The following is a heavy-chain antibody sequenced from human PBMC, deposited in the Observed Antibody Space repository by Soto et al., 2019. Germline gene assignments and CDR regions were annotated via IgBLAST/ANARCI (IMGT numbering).Heavy chain of an antibody. CDR2: INSDGSST. CDR3: ARGGSLNWYFDL. V-gene: IGHV3-74*01. CDR1: GFTFSSYW. J-gene: IGHJ2*01. Sequence: EVQLVESGGGLVQPGGSLRLSCAASGFTFSSYWMHWVRQAPGKGLVWVSRINSDGSSTSYADSVKGRFTISRDNAKNTLSLQMNSLRAEDTAVYYGARGGSLNWYFDLGGRGTLVTVSS. D-gene: IGHD1-26*01.